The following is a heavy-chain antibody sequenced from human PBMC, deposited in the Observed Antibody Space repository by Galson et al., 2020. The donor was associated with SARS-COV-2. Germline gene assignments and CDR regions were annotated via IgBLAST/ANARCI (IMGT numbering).Heavy chain of an antibody. J-gene: IGHJ4*02. CDR3: ARDYLLYSSGLPEL. CDR2: ISYDGSNK. V-gene: IGHV3-30*04. CDR1: GFTFSSYD. D-gene: IGHD6-19*01. Sequence: GGSLRLSCAASGFTFSSYDMHWVRQAPGKGLEWVAVISYDGSNKYYADSVKGRFTISRDNSKNTLYLQMNSLRAEDTAVYYCARDYLLYSSGLPELWGQGTLVTVSS.